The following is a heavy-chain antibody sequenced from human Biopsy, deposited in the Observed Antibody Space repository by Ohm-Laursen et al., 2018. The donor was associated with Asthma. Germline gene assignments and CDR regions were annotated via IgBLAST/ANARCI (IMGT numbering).Heavy chain of an antibody. D-gene: IGHD3-3*01. Sequence: TLSLTCAVYGGSFSGYYWSWIRPPPGKGLEWIGEINHSGSTNYNPSLKSRVTISVDTSKNQFSLKLSSVTAADTAVYYCARSAKTIFGVVMGSYYYGMDVWGQGTTVTVSS. V-gene: IGHV4-34*01. CDR3: ARSAKTIFGVVMGSYYYGMDV. J-gene: IGHJ6*02. CDR2: INHSGST. CDR1: GGSFSGYY.